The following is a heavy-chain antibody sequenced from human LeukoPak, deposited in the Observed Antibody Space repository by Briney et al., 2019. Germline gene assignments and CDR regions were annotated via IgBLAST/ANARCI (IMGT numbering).Heavy chain of an antibody. CDR2: INHSGST. V-gene: IGHV4-34*01. CDR3: ARARGSGSYYNWGYYYYYYMDV. J-gene: IGHJ6*03. Sequence: SETLSLTCAVYGGSFSGCYWSWIRQPPGKGLEWIGEINHSGSTNYNPSLKSRVTISVDTSKNQFSLKLSSVTAADTAVYYCARARGSGSYYNWGYYYYYYMDVWGKGTTVTISS. D-gene: IGHD3-10*01. CDR1: GGSFSGCY.